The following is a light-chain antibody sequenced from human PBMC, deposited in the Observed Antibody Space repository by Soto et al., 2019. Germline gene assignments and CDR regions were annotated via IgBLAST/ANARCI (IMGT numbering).Light chain of an antibody. J-gene: IGLJ2*01. V-gene: IGLV2-23*02. CDR2: DVS. CDR3: CSYAGDRDLI. CDR1: SSDVGGSDF. Sequence: QSVLTQPASVSGSPGQSITISCTGTSSDVGGSDFVSWHQQHPGKAPKLMIYDVSKWPSGVSNRFSGSKSGNTASLTISGLQAEDEADYYCCSYAGDRDLIFGGGTKVTVL.